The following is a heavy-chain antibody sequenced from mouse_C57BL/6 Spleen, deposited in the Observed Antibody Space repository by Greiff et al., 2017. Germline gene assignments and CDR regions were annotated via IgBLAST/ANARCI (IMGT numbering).Heavy chain of an antibody. Sequence: VQLQQSGAELVKPGASVKISCKASGYAFSSYWMNWVKQRPGKGLEWIGQIYPGDGDTNYNGKFKGKATLTADKSSSTAYMQLSSLTSEDSAVYFCASPYYYGSSQYAMDYWGQGTSVTVSS. CDR3: ASPYYYGSSQYAMDY. D-gene: IGHD1-1*01. J-gene: IGHJ4*01. CDR2: IYPGDGDT. CDR1: GYAFSSYW. V-gene: IGHV1-80*01.